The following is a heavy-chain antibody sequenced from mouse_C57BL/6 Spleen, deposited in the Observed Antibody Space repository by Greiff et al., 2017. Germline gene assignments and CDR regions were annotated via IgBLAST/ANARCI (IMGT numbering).Heavy chain of an antibody. CDR2: IYPGDGDT. J-gene: IGHJ2*01. Sequence: QVQLKESGPELVKPGASVKISCKASGYAFSSSWMTWVKQRPGKGLEWIGRIYPGDGDTNYNGKFKGKATLTADKSSSTAYMQLSSLTSEDSAVYFCARGRTLDYWGQGTTLTVSS. CDR1: GYAFSSSW. V-gene: IGHV1-82*01. CDR3: ARGRTLDY.